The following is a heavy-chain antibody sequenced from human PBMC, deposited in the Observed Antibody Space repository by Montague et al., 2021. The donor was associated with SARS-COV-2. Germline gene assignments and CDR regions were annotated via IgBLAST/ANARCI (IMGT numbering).Heavy chain of an antibody. CDR1: GDSVSSNRAT. CDR2: TYYRSMWKS. D-gene: IGHD6-13*01. V-gene: IGHV6-1*01. J-gene: IGHJ4*02. CDR3: VRGVEAAGSYDY. Sequence: CAISGDSVSSNRATWNWIRQSPSRGLEWLGRTYYRSMWKSDYARSVKSRIAINPDTSKNRFSLQLSSVTPEDTALYYCVRGVEAAGSYDYWGQGTLVTVSS.